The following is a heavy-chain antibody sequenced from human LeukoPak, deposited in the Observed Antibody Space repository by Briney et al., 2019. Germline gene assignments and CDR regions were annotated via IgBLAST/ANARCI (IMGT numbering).Heavy chain of an antibody. J-gene: IGHJ3*02. CDR1: GGSFSGYS. Sequence: SETLSLTCAVYGGSFSGYSWNWIRQPPVKGLEWIGEINHSGGTNYNPSLKSRVTISVDTSKNQFSLKLSSVTAADTAVYYCARGGRIADASAFDIWGQGTMVTVSS. V-gene: IGHV4-34*01. D-gene: IGHD6-13*01. CDR2: INHSGGT. CDR3: ARGGRIADASAFDI.